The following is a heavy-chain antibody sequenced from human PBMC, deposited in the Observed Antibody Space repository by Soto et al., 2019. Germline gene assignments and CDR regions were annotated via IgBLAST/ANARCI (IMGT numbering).Heavy chain of an antibody. D-gene: IGHD2-8*01. CDR3: AKTRGAMIYAISVYGMDV. Sequence: EVQLLKSGGGFIHPGGYLRLSCAASGFSFSSFAMNWVRQAPGKGLELVSIISGSADSTFYAVSVKGRFTISRDNSKSTLYLQINSLRAEDTAVYYCAKTRGAMIYAISVYGMDVWGQGTTVTVSS. CDR1: GFSFSSFA. J-gene: IGHJ6*02. CDR2: ISGSADST. V-gene: IGHV3-23*01.